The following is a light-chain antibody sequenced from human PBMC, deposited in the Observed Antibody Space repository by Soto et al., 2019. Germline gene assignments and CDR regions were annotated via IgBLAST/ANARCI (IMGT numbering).Light chain of an antibody. CDR3: HQYYRTPFT. J-gene: IGKJ3*01. CDR1: QSVLYSSNNKNY. V-gene: IGKV4-1*01. CDR2: WAF. Sequence: DIVMIQSPDSLAVSLGERATINCRSSQSVLYSSNNKNYLAWYPQKAGQPPKLLIYWAFTRESGAPDRFSGSGSGTDVTLTISSLQAEDVAVYYCHQYYRTPFTFGPGTKVDIK.